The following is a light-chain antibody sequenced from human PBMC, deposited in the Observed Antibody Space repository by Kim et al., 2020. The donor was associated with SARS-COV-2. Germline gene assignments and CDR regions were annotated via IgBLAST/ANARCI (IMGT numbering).Light chain of an antibody. J-gene: IGLJ1*01. CDR3: SSYTSINTFV. CDR1: SSDVGSYNY. V-gene: IGLV2-14*01. Sequence: QSALTQPASVSGSPGQSITISCTGTSSDVGSYNYVSWYQQYPGKAPKLMIYDVNKRPSGVSHRFSGSKSDNTASLTISGLQAEDEADYYCSSYTSINTFVFGIGTKVTVL. CDR2: DVN.